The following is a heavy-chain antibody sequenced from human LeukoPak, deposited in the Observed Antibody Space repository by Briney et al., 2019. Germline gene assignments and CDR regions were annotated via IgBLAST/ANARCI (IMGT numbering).Heavy chain of an antibody. Sequence: GGSLRLSCAASGFTFSKYAMSWVRQAPGKGLEGGSVISGSGGSTYYAESVKGRFTISRDNSKNTLCLQMNSLRAEDTAVYYCAKEIYGDATGGRFQHWGQGTLVTVSS. J-gene: IGHJ1*01. V-gene: IGHV3-23*01. D-gene: IGHD4-17*01. CDR1: GFTFSKYA. CDR2: ISGSGGST. CDR3: AKEIYGDATGGRFQH.